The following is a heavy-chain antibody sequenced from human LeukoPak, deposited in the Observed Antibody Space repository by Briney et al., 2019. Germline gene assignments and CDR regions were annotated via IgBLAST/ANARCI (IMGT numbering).Heavy chain of an antibody. CDR3: AKDKGGYYDSSGYYPDYYFDY. V-gene: IGHV3-38-3*01. Sequence: PGGSLRLSCAASGFTVSSNEMSWVRQAPGKGLEWVSSISGDSTYYADSMKGGFTISRDNSKNPLYLQMNSLRAEDTALYYCAKDKGGYYDSSGYYPDYYFDYWGQGTLVTVSS. CDR2: ISGDST. D-gene: IGHD3-22*01. J-gene: IGHJ4*02. CDR1: GFTVSSNE.